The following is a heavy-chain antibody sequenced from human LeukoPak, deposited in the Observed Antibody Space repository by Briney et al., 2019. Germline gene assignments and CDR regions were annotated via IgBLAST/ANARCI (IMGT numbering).Heavy chain of an antibody. Sequence: PGGSLRLSCAASGFTFSSYSMNWVRQAPGKGLEWVSSISSSSSYIYYADSVKGRFTISRDNAKNSLYLQMNSLRAEDTAVYYCARDRAGAGYYDGSGYDYYGMDVWGQGTTVTVSS. CDR1: GFTFSSYS. CDR3: ARDRAGAGYYDGSGYDYYGMDV. D-gene: IGHD3-22*01. J-gene: IGHJ6*02. V-gene: IGHV3-21*01. CDR2: ISSSSSYI.